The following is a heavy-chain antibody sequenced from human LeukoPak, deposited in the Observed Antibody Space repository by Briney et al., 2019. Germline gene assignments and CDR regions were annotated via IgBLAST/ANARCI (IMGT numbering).Heavy chain of an antibody. V-gene: IGHV4-31*03. CDR2: IYYSGST. D-gene: IGHD7-27*01. Sequence: SSETLSLTCTVSDGSISSSGYYWSWIRQLPGKGLEWIGYIYYSGSTYYNPSLKSRVTISVDTSKDQFSLKLRSVTAADTAVYYCARDKAPLGRNWFDPWGQETLVTVSS. J-gene: IGHJ5*02. CDR1: DGSISSSGYY. CDR3: ARDKAPLGRNWFDP.